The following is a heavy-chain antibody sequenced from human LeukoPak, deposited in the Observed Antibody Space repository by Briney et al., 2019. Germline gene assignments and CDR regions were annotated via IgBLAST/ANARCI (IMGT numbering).Heavy chain of an antibody. CDR3: TKKGYSYGWRDSYYFDY. V-gene: IGHV3-23*01. J-gene: IGHJ4*02. Sequence: GGSLRLSCAASGFTFSSYGMSWVRQAPGKGLEWVSAISGSGGSTYYADSVKGRFTISRDNSKNTLYLQMNSLRAEDTAVYYCTKKGYSYGWRDSYYFDYWGQGTLVTVSS. CDR1: GFTFSSYG. CDR2: ISGSGGST. D-gene: IGHD6-19*01.